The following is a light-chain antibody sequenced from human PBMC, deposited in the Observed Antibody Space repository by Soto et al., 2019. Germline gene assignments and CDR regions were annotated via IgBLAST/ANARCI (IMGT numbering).Light chain of an antibody. V-gene: IGKV2-24*01. CDR2: KIS. CDR1: ESLVHSDGNTY. Sequence: DIVMTQTPLSSPVTLGQPASISRRSSESLVHSDGNTYLSWLHQRPGQPPRLLIYKISKRLPGVPERISGSGAGTEFTLKISRVEAEDVGIYYCMQATQFSWTFGQGTKVEI. CDR3: MQATQFSWT. J-gene: IGKJ1*01.